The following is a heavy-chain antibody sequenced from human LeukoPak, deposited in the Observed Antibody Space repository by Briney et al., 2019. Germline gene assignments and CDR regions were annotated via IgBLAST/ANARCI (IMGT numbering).Heavy chain of an antibody. D-gene: IGHD2-2*01. CDR3: AVSIAVVPAASYDAFDI. V-gene: IGHV1-46*01. CDR1: GYTFTSYY. J-gene: IGHJ3*02. Sequence: ASVKVSCKASGYTFTSYYMHWVRQAPGQGLEWMGIINPSGGSTSYAQKFQGRVTMTRDTSTSTVYMELSSLRSEDTAVYYCAVSIAVVPAASYDAFDIWGQGTMVTVSS. CDR2: INPSGGST.